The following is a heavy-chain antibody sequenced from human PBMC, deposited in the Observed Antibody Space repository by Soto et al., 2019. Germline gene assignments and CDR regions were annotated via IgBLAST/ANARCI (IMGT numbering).Heavy chain of an antibody. CDR3: ARDPNSSGWYSGGEDY. Sequence: QVQLVQSGAEVKKPGSSVKVSCKASGGTFSSYTISWVRQAPGQGLEWMGRIIPILGIANYAQKFQGRVTNTADKATSKAYRELSSLRSEDTAVDDWARDPNSSGWYSGGEDYWGQGTLVTVSS. CDR2: IIPILGIA. CDR1: GGTFSSYT. D-gene: IGHD6-19*01. V-gene: IGHV1-69*08. J-gene: IGHJ4*02.